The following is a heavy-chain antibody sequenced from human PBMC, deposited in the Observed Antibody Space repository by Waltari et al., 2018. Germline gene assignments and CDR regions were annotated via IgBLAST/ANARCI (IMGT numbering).Heavy chain of an antibody. D-gene: IGHD3-3*01. CDR1: GFSFRDSW. J-gene: IGHJ4*02. CDR3: SRALER. Sequence: EVPLVESGGGLVQPGGYLRLSCAASGFSFRDSWMDWVRKAPGKGLEWLANMKGDGSEKYYVDSVKGRFIISRDNARNSLFLQLNSLTVEDTGIYYCSRALERWGQGVLVTVSS. V-gene: IGHV3-7*03. CDR2: MKGDGSEK.